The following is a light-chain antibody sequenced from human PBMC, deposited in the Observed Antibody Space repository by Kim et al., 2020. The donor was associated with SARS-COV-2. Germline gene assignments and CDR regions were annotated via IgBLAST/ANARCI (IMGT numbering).Light chain of an antibody. CDR3: QVWDSSSDHPWV. CDR1: NIGSKS. Sequence: SYELTQPPSVSVAPGKTARITCGGNNIGSKSVHWYQQKPGQAPVLVIYYDSDRPSGIPERFSGSNSGNTATLTISRVEAGDEADYYCQVWDSSSDHPWVFGTGTKVTVL. J-gene: IGLJ1*01. V-gene: IGLV3-21*04. CDR2: YDS.